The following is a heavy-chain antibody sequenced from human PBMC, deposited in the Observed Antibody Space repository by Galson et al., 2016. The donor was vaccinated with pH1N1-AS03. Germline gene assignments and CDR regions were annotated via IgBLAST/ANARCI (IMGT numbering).Heavy chain of an antibody. CDR3: AKGDDFWSGYSPNYYYCMDV. D-gene: IGHD3-3*01. CDR1: GFSFSTYA. J-gene: IGHJ6*03. Sequence: SLRLSCAASGFSFSTYAMTRVRQAPGKGLEWVSGISGSGGTTYYAESVKGRSAISRDNSKNTLYLLMNSLRAEDTAVYYCAKGDDFWSGYSPNYYYCMDVWGKGTTVTVSS. CDR2: ISGSGGTT. V-gene: IGHV3-23*01.